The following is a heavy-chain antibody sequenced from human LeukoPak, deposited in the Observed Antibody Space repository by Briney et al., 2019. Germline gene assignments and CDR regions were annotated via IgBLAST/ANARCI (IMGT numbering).Heavy chain of an antibody. J-gene: IGHJ6*02. CDR2: IYYSGST. CDR3: ARDSGVRANYYYHYGMDV. CDR1: GGSISSYY. Sequence: SETLSLTCTVSGGSISSYYWSWIRQPPGKGLEWIGYIYYSGSTNYNPSLKSRVTISVDTSKNQFSLKLSSVTAADTAVYYCARDSGVRANYYYHYGMDVWGQGTTVTVSS. V-gene: IGHV4-59*01. D-gene: IGHD3-10*01.